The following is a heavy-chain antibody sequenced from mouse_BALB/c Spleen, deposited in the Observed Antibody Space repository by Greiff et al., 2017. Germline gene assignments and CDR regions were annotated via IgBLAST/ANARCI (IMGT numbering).Heavy chain of an antibody. CDR3: ARTRYYSGPFDY. D-gene: IGHD1-1*01. Sequence: EVQLQQSGAELVKPGASVKLSCTASGFNIKDTYMHWVKQRPEQGLEWIGRIDPANGNTKYDPKFQGKATITADTSSNTAYLQLSSLTSEDTAVYYCARTRYYSGPFDYWGQGTTLTVSA. CDR2: IDPANGNT. CDR1: GFNIKDTY. J-gene: IGHJ2*01. V-gene: IGHV14-3*02.